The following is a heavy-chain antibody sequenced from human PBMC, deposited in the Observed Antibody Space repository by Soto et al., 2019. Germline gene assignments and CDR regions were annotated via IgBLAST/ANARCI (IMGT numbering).Heavy chain of an antibody. D-gene: IGHD5-12*01. J-gene: IGHJ4*02. CDR2: IIPILGIA. Sequence: QVQLVHSGAAVKKPGSSVKVSCKASGGTFSSYTITWVRQAPGQGLEWMGRIIPILGIANYAQKFQGRVTITADKSTSTASMELSSLTSEDTAVYFCAGEVVALDYWGQGTLVTVSS. V-gene: IGHV1-69*04. CDR1: GGTFSSYT. CDR3: AGEVVALDY.